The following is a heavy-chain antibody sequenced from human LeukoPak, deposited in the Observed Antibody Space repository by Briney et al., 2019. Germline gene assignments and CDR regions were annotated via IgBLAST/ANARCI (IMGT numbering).Heavy chain of an antibody. CDR1: GGSISSYY. CDR3: ARAAGLNPFDY. Sequence: PSETLSLTCTVSGGSISSYYWSWIRQPPGKGLEWIGYIYYSGSTNYNPSLKSRVTISVDASKNQFSLKLSSVTAADTAVYYCARAAGLNPFDYWGQGTLVTVSS. V-gene: IGHV4-59*01. CDR2: IYYSGST. D-gene: IGHD6-13*01. J-gene: IGHJ4*02.